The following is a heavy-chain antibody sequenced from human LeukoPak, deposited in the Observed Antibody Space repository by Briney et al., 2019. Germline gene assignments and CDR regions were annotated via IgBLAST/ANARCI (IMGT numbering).Heavy chain of an antibody. V-gene: IGHV4-34*01. D-gene: IGHD6-13*01. CDR1: GGSFSGYY. CDR3: ARGSWYRDGYYYYGMDV. J-gene: IGHJ6*04. Sequence: SETLSLTCAVYGGSFSGYYWSWIRQPPGKGLEWIGEINHSGSTNYNPSLKSRVTISVDTSKNQFSLKLSSVTAADTAVYYCARGSWYRDGYYYYGMDVWGKGTTVTVSS. CDR2: INHSGST.